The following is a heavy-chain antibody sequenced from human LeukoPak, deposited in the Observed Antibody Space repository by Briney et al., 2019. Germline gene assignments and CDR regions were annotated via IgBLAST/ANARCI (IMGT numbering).Heavy chain of an antibody. Sequence: SETLSLTCAVYGGSFSGYYWSWIRQHPGKGLEWIGYIYYSGSTYYNPSLKSRVTISVDTSKNQFSLKLSSVTAADTAVYYCARDGSGSYSYYFDYWGQGTLVTVSS. CDR3: ARDGSGSYSYYFDY. CDR1: GGSFSGYY. D-gene: IGHD3-10*01. J-gene: IGHJ4*02. V-gene: IGHV4-31*11. CDR2: IYYSGST.